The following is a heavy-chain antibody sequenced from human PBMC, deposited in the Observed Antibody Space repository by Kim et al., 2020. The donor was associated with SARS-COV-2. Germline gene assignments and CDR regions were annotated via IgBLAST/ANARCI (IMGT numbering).Heavy chain of an antibody. D-gene: IGHD6-13*01. J-gene: IGHJ4*02. CDR2: IYTSGST. Sequence: SETLSLTCTVSGGSISSGSYYWSWIRQPAGKGLEWIGRIYTSGSTNYNPSLKSRVTISVDTSKNQFSLKLSSVTAADTAVYYCAGLSSSWYLYWGQGTLVTVSS. V-gene: IGHV4-61*02. CDR1: GGSISSGSYY. CDR3: AGLSSSWYLY.